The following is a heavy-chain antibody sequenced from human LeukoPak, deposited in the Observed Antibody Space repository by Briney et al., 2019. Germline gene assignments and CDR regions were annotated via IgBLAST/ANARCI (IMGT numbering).Heavy chain of an antibody. J-gene: IGHJ4*02. Sequence: SETLSLTCAVYGGSFSGYYXSWIRQPPXXXXXXXXXIXHXGSTNYNPSLKSRVTISVDTSKNQFSLKLSSVTAADTAVYYCARGRASHYYYDSSGTPGSFDYWGQGTLVTVSS. V-gene: IGHV4-34*01. CDR3: ARGRASHYYYDSSGTPGSFDY. D-gene: IGHD3-22*01. CDR1: GGSFSGYY. CDR2: IXHXGST.